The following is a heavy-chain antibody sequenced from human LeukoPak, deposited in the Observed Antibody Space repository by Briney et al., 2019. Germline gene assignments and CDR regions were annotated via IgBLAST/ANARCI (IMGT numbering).Heavy chain of an antibody. V-gene: IGHV1-2*02. Sequence: ASVKVSCKASGYTFSDYYMHWVRQAPGHGLEWMGWINPNSGGTNYAQKFQGRVTMTRDTSSSTAYMELSSLRFDDTAVYYCASGSSYDSSGRGFDYWGQGTLVTVSS. D-gene: IGHD3-22*01. CDR1: GYTFSDYY. J-gene: IGHJ4*02. CDR2: INPNSGGT. CDR3: ASGSSYDSSGRGFDY.